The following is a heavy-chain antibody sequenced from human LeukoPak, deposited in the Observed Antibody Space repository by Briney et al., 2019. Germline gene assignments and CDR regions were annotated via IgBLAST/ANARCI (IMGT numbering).Heavy chain of an antibody. V-gene: IGHV4-59*08. CDR3: AKLGHSDGWYLGAFDI. Sequence: SETLSLTCAVSGGSITGHYWNWIRQTPGIRLGLNGYTSFCRTTIYNSYFKVQATMSIDTSKNQLYLNLTSGTATDTAVYYCAKLGHSDGWYLGAFDIWGQGTTVIVSS. D-gene: IGHD6-19*01. CDR2: TSFCRTT. CDR1: GGSITGHY. J-gene: IGHJ3*02.